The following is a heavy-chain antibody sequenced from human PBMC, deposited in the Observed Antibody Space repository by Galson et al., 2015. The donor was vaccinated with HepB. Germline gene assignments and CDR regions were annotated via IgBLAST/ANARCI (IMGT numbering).Heavy chain of an antibody. CDR3: ARDGYNNVWGSYPYFYWYFDL. Sequence: SLRLSCAASGFTFSSYAMHWVRQAPGKGLEWVAVISYDGSNKYYADSVKGRFTISRDNSKNTLYLQMNSLRAEDTAVYYCARDGYNNVWGSYPYFYWYFDLWGRGTLVTVSS. V-gene: IGHV3-30*04. CDR2: ISYDGSNK. J-gene: IGHJ2*01. D-gene: IGHD3-16*01. CDR1: GFTFSSYA.